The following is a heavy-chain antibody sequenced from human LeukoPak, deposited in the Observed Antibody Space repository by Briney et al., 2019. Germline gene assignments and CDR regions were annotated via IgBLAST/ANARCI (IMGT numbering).Heavy chain of an antibody. D-gene: IGHD2-15*01. Sequence: NPSETLSLTCTVSGGSISSSSYYWGWIRQPPGKGLEWIGSIYYSGSTYYNPSLKSRVTISVDTSKNQFSPKVSSVTAADTAVYYCARLRGLGPSDAFDIWGQGTMVTVSS. V-gene: IGHV4-39*01. J-gene: IGHJ3*02. CDR3: ARLRGLGPSDAFDI. CDR1: GGSISSSSYY. CDR2: IYYSGST.